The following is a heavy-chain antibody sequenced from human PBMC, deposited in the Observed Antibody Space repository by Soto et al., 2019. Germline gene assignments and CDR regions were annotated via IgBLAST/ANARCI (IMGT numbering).Heavy chain of an antibody. CDR1: GGSISSYY. J-gene: IGHJ4*02. CDR2: IYYSGST. CDR3: ARDRAGTDY. V-gene: IGHV4-59*01. Sequence: QVQLQESGPGLVKPSETLSLTCTASGGSISSYYWSWIRQPPGKGLEWIGYIYYSGSTNYNPSLKSRVTISVDTSKNQFSLKLSSVTAADTAVYYCARDRAGTDYWGQGTLVTVSS. D-gene: IGHD6-19*01.